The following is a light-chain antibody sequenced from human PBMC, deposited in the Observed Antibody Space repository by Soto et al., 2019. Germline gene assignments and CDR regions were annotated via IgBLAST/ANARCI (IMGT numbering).Light chain of an antibody. CDR1: QSISSY. CDR3: QHRSNWPLT. V-gene: IGKV3-11*01. CDR2: DAS. J-gene: IGKJ4*01. Sequence: IVLTQSTATLSLSPGERATLSCRASQSISSYLGWYQQKPGQAPRLLIYDASNRATGIPARFSGSGSGTDFTLTISSLEPEDFAVYYCQHRSNWPLTFGGGTKVDIK.